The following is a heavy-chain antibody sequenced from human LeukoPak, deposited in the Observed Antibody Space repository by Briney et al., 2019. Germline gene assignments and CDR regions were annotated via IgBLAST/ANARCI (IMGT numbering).Heavy chain of an antibody. D-gene: IGHD3-22*01. Sequence: GASVKVSCKASGYTFTSYYMHWVRQAPGQGLEWMGGIIPIFGTANYAQKFQGRVTITADESTSTAYMELSSLRSEDTAVYYCARDRIYYDSSGYYTLYYFDYWGQGTLVTVSS. J-gene: IGHJ4*02. CDR1: GYTFTSYY. CDR2: IIPIFGTA. V-gene: IGHV1-69*13. CDR3: ARDRIYYDSSGYYTLYYFDY.